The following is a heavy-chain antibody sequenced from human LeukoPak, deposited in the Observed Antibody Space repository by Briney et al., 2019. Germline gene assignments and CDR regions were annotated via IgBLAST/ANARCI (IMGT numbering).Heavy chain of an antibody. CDR2: ISYDGTNK. CDR1: GFTFSNYG. CDR3: AKDPRRYSRTGGYFDY. J-gene: IGHJ4*02. Sequence: GGSLRLSCAASGFTFSNYGMHWVRQAPGKGLEWVAFISYDGTNKYYADSVKGRFTISRDNSKNTLYLRMNSLRAEDTAVYYCAKDPRRYSRTGGYFDYWGQGTLVTVSS. V-gene: IGHV3-30*18. D-gene: IGHD6-13*01.